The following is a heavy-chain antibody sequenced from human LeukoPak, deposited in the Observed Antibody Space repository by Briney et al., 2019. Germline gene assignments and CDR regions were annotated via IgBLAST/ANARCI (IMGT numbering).Heavy chain of an antibody. CDR3: ARVGYCSGGSCYYLVY. D-gene: IGHD2-15*01. V-gene: IGHV1-46*01. J-gene: IGHJ4*02. CDR2: INHSGGST. Sequence: ASVKVSCKASGYIFTSYYMHWVRQAPGQGLEWMGIINHSGGSTSYAEKFQGGVTMTRDTSTSTVYMELSSLRSEDTAVYYCARVGYCSGGSCYYLVYWGQGTLVTVSS. CDR1: GYIFTSYY.